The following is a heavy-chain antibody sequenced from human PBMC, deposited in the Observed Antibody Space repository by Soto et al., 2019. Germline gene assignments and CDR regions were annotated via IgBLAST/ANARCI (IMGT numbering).Heavy chain of an antibody. CDR2: ISYDGSNK. V-gene: IGHV3-30*18. CDR1: GFTFSSYG. CDR3: AKKRYNFRRDYYYYGMDV. D-gene: IGHD1-1*01. J-gene: IGHJ6*02. Sequence: GGSLRLSCAASGFTFSSYGMHWVRQAPGKGLEWVAVISYDGSNKYYADSVKGRFTISRDNSKNTPYLQMNSLRAEDTAVYYCAKKRYNFRRDYYYYGMDVWGQGTTVTVSS.